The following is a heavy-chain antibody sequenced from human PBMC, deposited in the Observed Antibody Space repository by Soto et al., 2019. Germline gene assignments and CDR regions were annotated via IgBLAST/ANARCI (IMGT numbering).Heavy chain of an antibody. CDR3: ARLYYDFWSGYYRFDY. CDR1: GGSISSYY. CDR2: IYYSGST. V-gene: IGHV4-59*08. Sequence: SEILSLTCTVSGGSISSYYWSWIRQTPGKGLEWIGYIYYSGSTNYNPSLKSRVTISVDTSKNQFSLKLSSVTAADTAVYYCARLYYDFWSGYYRFDYWGQGTLVTVSS. J-gene: IGHJ4*02. D-gene: IGHD3-3*01.